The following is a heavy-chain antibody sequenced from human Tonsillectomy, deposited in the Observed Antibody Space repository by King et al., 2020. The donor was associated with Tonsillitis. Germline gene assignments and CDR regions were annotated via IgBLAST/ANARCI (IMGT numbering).Heavy chain of an antibody. D-gene: IGHD6-19*01. J-gene: IGHJ3*02. V-gene: IGHV3-48*01. CDR1: GFTFSRYH. CDR3: ARDRSSGWPGVPDI. Sequence: VQLVESGGGLVQPGGSLRLSCAASGFTFSRYHMNWVRQGPGKGLEWGSYISSRSSTIFYLDSVEGRFTSSRDKAKNTLYLQMNSMRAEDTAVYYCARDRSSGWPGVPDIWGQGTLVIVSS. CDR2: ISSRSSTI.